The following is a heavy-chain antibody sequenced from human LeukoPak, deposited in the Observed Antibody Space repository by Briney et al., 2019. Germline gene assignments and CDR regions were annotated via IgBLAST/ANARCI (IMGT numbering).Heavy chain of an antibody. Sequence: GRSLRLSCAASGFTFDDYAMHWVRQAPGKGLEWVSGISWNSDNIGYADSVKGRFTISRDNAKNSLYLQMNSLRAEDTALYYCAKSFSIAVAGTEALDYWGQGTLVTVSS. CDR3: AKSFSIAVAGTEALDY. J-gene: IGHJ4*02. CDR2: ISWNSDNI. CDR1: GFTFDDYA. D-gene: IGHD6-19*01. V-gene: IGHV3-9*01.